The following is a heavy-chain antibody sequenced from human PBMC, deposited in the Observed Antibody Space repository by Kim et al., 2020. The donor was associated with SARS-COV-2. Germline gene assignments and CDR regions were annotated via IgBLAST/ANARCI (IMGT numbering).Heavy chain of an antibody. V-gene: IGHV4-34*01. J-gene: IGHJ6*02. CDR2: INHSGST. D-gene: IGHD3-22*01. CDR1: GGSFSGYY. Sequence: SETLSLTCAAYGGSFSGYYWSWIRQPPGKGLEWIGEINHSGSTSYNPSLKSRVTISVDTSKNQFSLKLSPVTAADTAVYYCARGLGLREVIFPGVPSYYCYGLDVWGQGTTVTVSS. CDR3: ARGLGLREVIFPGVPSYYCYGLDV.